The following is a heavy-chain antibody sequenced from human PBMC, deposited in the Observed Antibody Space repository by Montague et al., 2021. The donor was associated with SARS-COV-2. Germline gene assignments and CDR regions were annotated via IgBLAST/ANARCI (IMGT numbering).Heavy chain of an antibody. V-gene: IGHV4-59*08. D-gene: IGHD3-9*01. CDR1: GGSNSRYY. CDR3: ARHRKDYYILTGYSTSFYYDMDV. J-gene: IGHJ6*02. CDR2: VSDSGS. Sequence: SETLSLTCTVSGGSNSRYYWSWIRQPPGKGLEWIGYVSDSGSDYXPSLKRRVSISVDTSKKLLSLSLSSVTAADTAIYYCARHRKDYYILTGYSTSFYYDMDVWGQGTLVTVSS.